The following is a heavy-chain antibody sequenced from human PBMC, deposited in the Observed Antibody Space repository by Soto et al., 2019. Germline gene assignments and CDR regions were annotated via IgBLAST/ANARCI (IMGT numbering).Heavy chain of an antibody. J-gene: IGHJ6*02. D-gene: IGHD6-19*01. V-gene: IGHV3-23*01. Sequence: GGSLRLSCAASGFTFSSYAMSWVRQAPEKGLEWVSGISGSGGRTYYADSVKGRFTISRDNSKNTLNLQMNSLRAEDTAVYYCAKGVVSSGLSYYYYGMDVWGQGTTVTVSS. CDR3: AKGVVSSGLSYYYYGMDV. CDR1: GFTFSSYA. CDR2: ISGSGGRT.